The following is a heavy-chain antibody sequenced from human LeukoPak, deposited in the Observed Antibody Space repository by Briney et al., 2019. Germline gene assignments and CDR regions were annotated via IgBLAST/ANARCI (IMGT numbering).Heavy chain of an antibody. CDR2: TSCDGSDK. J-gene: IGHJ4*02. D-gene: IGHD6-19*01. CDR3: ARGGRIAVAGTDY. Sequence: PGGSLRLSCAASGFSFSSYALHWARQAPGKGLEWVAVTSCDGSDKYYADSVKGRFTISRDKSKNTLYLQMNSLRVEDTAVYYCARGGRIAVAGTDYWGQGTLVTVSS. V-gene: IGHV3-30-3*01. CDR1: GFSFSSYA.